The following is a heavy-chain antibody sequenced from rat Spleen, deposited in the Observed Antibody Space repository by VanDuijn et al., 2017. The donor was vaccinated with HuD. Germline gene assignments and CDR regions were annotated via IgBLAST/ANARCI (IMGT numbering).Heavy chain of an antibody. J-gene: IGHJ2*01. Sequence: EVRLVESDGGLVQPGRSLKLSCAASGFTFSDYYMAWVRQAPTKGLEWVATISYDGSDTYYRDSVKGRFTFSRDNAKSTLYLQMDSLRSEDTAIYYCARRRRDWFYFDYWDQGVMVTVSS. CDR2: ISYDGSDT. D-gene: IGHD1-1*01. CDR1: GFTFSDYY. CDR3: ARRRRDWFYFDY. V-gene: IGHV5-29*01.